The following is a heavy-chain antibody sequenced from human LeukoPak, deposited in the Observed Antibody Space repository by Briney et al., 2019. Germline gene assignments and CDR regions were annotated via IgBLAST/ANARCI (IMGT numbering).Heavy chain of an antibody. Sequence: PSETLSLTCTVFGGSISTNYWSWIRQPPGKGLEWIGYIYYSGRTNYNPSLKSRVTISIDTSKNQFSLKLSSVTAADTAVYYCARDPKDFYDTSNYLYFDYWGRGTLVTVSS. CDR3: ARDPKDFYDTSNYLYFDY. D-gene: IGHD3-22*01. CDR2: IYYSGRT. J-gene: IGHJ4*02. CDR1: GGSISTNY. V-gene: IGHV4-59*01.